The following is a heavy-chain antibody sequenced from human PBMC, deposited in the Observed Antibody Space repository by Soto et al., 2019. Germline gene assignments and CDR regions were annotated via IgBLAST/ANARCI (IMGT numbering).Heavy chain of an antibody. V-gene: IGHV4-61*01. CDR1: GGSISSSNW. CDR3: ARVGGLAARTFDY. Sequence: ASETLSLTCAVSGGSISSSNWWSWIRQPPGKGLEWIGYIYYSGSTNYNPSLKSRVTISVDTSKNQFSLNLRSMSPADTAVYYCARVGGLAARTFDYWGPGTLVTVSS. D-gene: IGHD6-6*01. CDR2: IYYSGST. J-gene: IGHJ4*02.